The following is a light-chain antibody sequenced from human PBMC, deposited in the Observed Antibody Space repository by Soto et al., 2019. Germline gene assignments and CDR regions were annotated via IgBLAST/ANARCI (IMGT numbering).Light chain of an antibody. J-gene: IGLJ3*02. V-gene: IGLV2-23*01. CDR3: CSYAGSSTWV. CDR1: SSEVGSSNL. Sequence: QSALTQPASVSGSPGQSITISCTGTSSEVGSSNLVSWYQQHPGKAPKLMIYEGTKRPSGVSDRFSGSKTGNTASLTISGLQAEDEGDYYCCSYAGSSTWVFGGGTKLTVL. CDR2: EGT.